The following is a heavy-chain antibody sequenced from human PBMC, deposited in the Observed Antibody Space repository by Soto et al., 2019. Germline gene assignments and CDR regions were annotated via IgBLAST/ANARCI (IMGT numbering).Heavy chain of an antibody. Sequence: SLRLSCAASGFTFDDYAMHWVRQAPGKGLEWVSGISWNSGSIGYADSVKGRFTISRDNAKNSLYLQMNSLRVEDTALYYCAKGGHYDFWSGRTFDYWGQGTLVTVSS. CDR2: ISWNSGSI. CDR1: GFTFDDYA. CDR3: AKGGHYDFWSGRTFDY. J-gene: IGHJ4*02. D-gene: IGHD3-3*01. V-gene: IGHV3-9*01.